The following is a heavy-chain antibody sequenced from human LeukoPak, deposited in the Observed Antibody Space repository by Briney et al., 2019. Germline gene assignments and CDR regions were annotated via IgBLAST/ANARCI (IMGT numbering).Heavy chain of an antibody. J-gene: IGHJ4*02. V-gene: IGHV1-18*04. CDR2: ISAYNGNT. Sequence: ASVKVSCKASGYTFTDDYIHWVRQAPGQGLEWMGWISAYNGNTNYAQKLQGRVTMTTDTSTSTAYMELRSLRSDDTAVYYCARSTQGYFDYWGQGTLVTVSS. CDR1: GYTFTDDY. CDR3: ARSTQGYFDY.